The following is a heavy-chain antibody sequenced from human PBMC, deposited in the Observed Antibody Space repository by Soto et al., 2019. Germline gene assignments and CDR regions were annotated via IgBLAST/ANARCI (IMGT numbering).Heavy chain of an antibody. D-gene: IGHD2-21*01. J-gene: IGHJ6*02. CDR2: IWHDGSEK. CDR1: GFVFSSYG. CDR3: ARDPRDSPGAYYYNYYGLDV. Sequence: AGGSLRLSCATSGFVFSSYGMQWVRQAPGKGLEWVAAIWHDGSEKYYADLVKGRFTISGDNSKSTLYLQMNSLRAEDTAVYYCARDPRDSPGAYYYNYYGLDVWGQGTTVTVSS. V-gene: IGHV3-33*01.